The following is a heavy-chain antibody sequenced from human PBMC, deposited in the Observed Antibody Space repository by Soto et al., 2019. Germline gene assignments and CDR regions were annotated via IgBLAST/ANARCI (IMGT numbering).Heavy chain of an antibody. Sequence: VQLLESGGGLVQPGGSLRLSCAASGFTFSDYAMTWVRQAPGKGLAWVSSIRSNNAESFYADSVKGRFAISRDYSRNTLFLQMNDLRAEDTAIYYCARDWKTGADGIDFWGQGTLVAVSS. CDR3: ARDWKTGADGIDF. V-gene: IGHV3-23*01. CDR2: IRSNNAES. D-gene: IGHD1-1*01. CDR1: GFTFSDYA. J-gene: IGHJ4*02.